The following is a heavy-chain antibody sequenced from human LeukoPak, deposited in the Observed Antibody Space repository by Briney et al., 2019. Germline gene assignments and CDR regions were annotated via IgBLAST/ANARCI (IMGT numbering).Heavy chain of an antibody. CDR2: ISGSGGST. V-gene: IGHV3-23*01. Sequence: PGGSLRLSCAASGFTFSTYGMSWVRQAPGKGLEWVSAISGSGGSTYYADSVNGRFTISRDNSKNTVYLQMSSLRVEDTAVYYCIRGLWFGELVDNYWGQGTLVTVSS. CDR3: IRGLWFGELVDNY. J-gene: IGHJ4*02. CDR1: GFTFSTYG. D-gene: IGHD3-10*01.